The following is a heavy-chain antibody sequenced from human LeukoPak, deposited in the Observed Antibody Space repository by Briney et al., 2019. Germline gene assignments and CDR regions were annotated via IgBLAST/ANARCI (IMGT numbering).Heavy chain of an antibody. CDR1: GFSFSSSW. D-gene: IGHD2-2*01. CDR3: LRDTGCRTTNCYSYFDY. Sequence: GGSLRLSCAASGFSFSSSWMSWVRQAPGKGLEWVANIKPDGSVKYYVDSVRGRFTLSRDNAKNSLYLQMNSLRAEDTAVYYCLRDTGCRTTNCYSYFDYWGQGTLVTVSS. J-gene: IGHJ4*02. V-gene: IGHV3-7*01. CDR2: IKPDGSVK.